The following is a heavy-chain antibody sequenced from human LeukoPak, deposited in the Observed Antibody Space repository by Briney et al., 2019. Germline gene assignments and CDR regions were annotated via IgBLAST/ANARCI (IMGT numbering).Heavy chain of an antibody. CDR3: ARHYYDNNPNRLDT. J-gene: IGHJ5*02. Sequence: TSETLSLTCTVSGGSISSSDWSWIRQPPGKGLEWLAYIYYSGSTHYNPSLKSRVTISIDTSKNQVSLRLSSVTAADTAVYYCARHYYDNNPNRLDTWGQGTLVTVSS. D-gene: IGHD3-16*01. V-gene: IGHV4-59*08. CDR1: GGSISSSD. CDR2: IYYSGST.